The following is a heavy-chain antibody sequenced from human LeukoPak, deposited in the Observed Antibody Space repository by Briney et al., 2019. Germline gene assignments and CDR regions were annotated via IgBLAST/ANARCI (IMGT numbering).Heavy chain of an antibody. J-gene: IGHJ6*02. Sequence: GGSLRLSCAASGFTFSSYAMTWVRQAPGKGLEWVSTISGSGANTYYADSVKGRFTISRDNSKNTLYLQMNSLRAEDTAVYYCAKRLKSYYGMDVWGQGTTVTVSS. CDR3: AKRLKSYYGMDV. CDR2: ISGSGANT. V-gene: IGHV3-23*01. CDR1: GFTFSSYA. D-gene: IGHD3-16*01.